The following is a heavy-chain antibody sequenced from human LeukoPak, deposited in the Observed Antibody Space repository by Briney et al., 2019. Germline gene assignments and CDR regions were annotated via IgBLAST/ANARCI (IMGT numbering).Heavy chain of an antibody. D-gene: IGHD2-2*02. CDR1: GFTFSSYA. CDR3: AREGYLGYCSSTSCYNGAFDI. Sequence: GRSLRLSCAASGFTFSSYAMHWVRQAPGKGLEWVAVISYDGSNKYYADSVKGRFTISRDNSKNTLYLQMNSLRAEDTAVYYCAREGYLGYCSSTSCYNGAFDIWGQGTMVTVSS. V-gene: IGHV3-30-3*01. CDR2: ISYDGSNK. J-gene: IGHJ3*02.